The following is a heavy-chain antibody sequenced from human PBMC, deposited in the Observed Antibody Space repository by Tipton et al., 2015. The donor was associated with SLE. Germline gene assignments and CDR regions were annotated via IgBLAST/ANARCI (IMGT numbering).Heavy chain of an antibody. D-gene: IGHD3-3*01. CDR3: ARGGYDFWSGPGNY. CDR1: FFSFSGYH. Sequence: TLSLTCAVSFFSFSGYHWSWIRQPPGKGLEWIGEVNHSGSATYNPSLKSRVTISLDTSKNQFSLKLRSVTAADTAVYYCARGGYDFWSGPGNYWGQGTLVTVSS. V-gene: IGHV4-34*01. J-gene: IGHJ4*02. CDR2: VNHSGSA.